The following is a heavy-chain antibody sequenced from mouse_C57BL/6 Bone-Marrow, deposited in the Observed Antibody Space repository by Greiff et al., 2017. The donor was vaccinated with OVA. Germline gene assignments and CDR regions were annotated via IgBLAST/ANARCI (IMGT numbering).Heavy chain of an antibody. Sequence: QVQLKQSGPELVKPGASVKISCKASGYSFTSYYIHWVKQRPGQGLEWIGWIYPGSGNTKYNEKFKGKATLTADTSSSTAYMQLSSLTSEDSAVYYCARGQRRPLAYWGQGTLVTVSA. CDR2: IYPGSGNT. CDR1: GYSFTSYY. D-gene: IGHD3-2*02. CDR3: ARGQRRPLAY. J-gene: IGHJ3*01. V-gene: IGHV1-66*01.